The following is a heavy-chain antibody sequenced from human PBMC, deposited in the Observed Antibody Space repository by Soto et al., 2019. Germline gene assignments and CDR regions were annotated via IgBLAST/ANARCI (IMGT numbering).Heavy chain of an antibody. CDR3: AIFLWRPWLQWFDP. Sequence: ASVKVSCKVSGYTLTELSMHWVRQAPGKGLEWMGGFDPEDGETIYAQKFQGRVTMTEDTSTDTAYMELSSLRSEDTAVYYCAIFLWRPWLQWFDPLGQGNLLPIPS. CDR1: GYTLTELS. V-gene: IGHV1-24*01. J-gene: IGHJ5*02. D-gene: IGHD3-3*01. CDR2: FDPEDGET.